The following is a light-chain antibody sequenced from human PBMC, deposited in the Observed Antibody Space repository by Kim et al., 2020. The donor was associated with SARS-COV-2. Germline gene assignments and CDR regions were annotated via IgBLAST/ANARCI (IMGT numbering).Light chain of an antibody. J-gene: IGKJ2*01. CDR1: QGVPNQ. Sequence: DIQMTQSPSSLSVSVGDRVTITCRASQGVPNQLNWYQQKPGKAPNLLIYGASGLQSGVPSRFSGSGSGTEFTLTISGLQPEDSATYYCQQSRGFPYTFGQGTKLEI. V-gene: IGKV1-39*01. CDR2: GAS. CDR3: QQSRGFPYT.